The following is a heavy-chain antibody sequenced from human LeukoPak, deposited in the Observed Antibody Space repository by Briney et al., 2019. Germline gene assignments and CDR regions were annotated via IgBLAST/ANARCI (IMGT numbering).Heavy chain of an antibody. J-gene: IGHJ3*02. CDR2: IDSNSRTI. Sequence: GGSLRLSCAASGFTFSTYEMDWVRQAPGQGLEWISYIDSNSRTIHYADSVRGRFTISRDNAKNSLFLQMNSLRAEDTAVYYCVREYCSGGSCSDAFDIWGQGTMVTVSS. D-gene: IGHD2-15*01. CDR3: VREYCSGGSCSDAFDI. CDR1: GFTFSTYE. V-gene: IGHV3-48*03.